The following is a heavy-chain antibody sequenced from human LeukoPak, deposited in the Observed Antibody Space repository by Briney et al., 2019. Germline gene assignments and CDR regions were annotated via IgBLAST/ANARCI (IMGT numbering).Heavy chain of an antibody. J-gene: IGHJ5*02. D-gene: IGHD3-22*01. CDR1: SGSFSGYY. V-gene: IGHV4-34*01. CDR2: INHSGST. CDR3: ARRRRAYYYDSSGPNWFDP. Sequence: PSETLSLTCAVYSGSFSGYYWSWTRQPPGKGLEWIGEINHSGSTNYNPSLKSRVTISVDTSKNQFSLKLSSVTAADTAVYYCARRRRAYYYDSSGPNWFDPWGQGTPVTVSS.